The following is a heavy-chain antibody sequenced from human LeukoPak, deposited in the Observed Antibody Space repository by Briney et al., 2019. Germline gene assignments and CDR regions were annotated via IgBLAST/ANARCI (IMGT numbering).Heavy chain of an antibody. CDR2: ISAGGGST. CDR3: AKDAAGPEY. CDR1: GFTFSNYW. Sequence: QPGGSLRLSCAASGFTFSNYWMHWVRQDPGKGLFWVSGISAGGGSTYYADSVKGRFSISRDNSRNTLYLQMNSLRAEDTAVYYCAKDAAGPEYWGQGTLVTVSS. D-gene: IGHD6-13*01. J-gene: IGHJ4*02. V-gene: IGHV3-23*01.